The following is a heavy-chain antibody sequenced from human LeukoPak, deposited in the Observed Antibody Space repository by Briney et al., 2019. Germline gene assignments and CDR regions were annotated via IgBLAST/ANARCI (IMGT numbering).Heavy chain of an antibody. V-gene: IGHV3-11*04. CDR3: AWGGMAAFDS. Sequence: KPGGSLRLSCAASGFTFSDYYMSWIRQAPGQGLEWVAYISSSGNTRYYADSVKGRFTISRDNAKNSLYLQMDSLRAEDTAVYYWAWGGMAAFDSWGQGTLVTVSS. CDR2: ISSSGNTR. D-gene: IGHD3-16*01. J-gene: IGHJ4*02. CDR1: GFTFSDYY.